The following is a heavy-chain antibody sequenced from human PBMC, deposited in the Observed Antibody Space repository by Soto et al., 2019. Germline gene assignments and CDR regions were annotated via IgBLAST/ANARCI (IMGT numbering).Heavy chain of an antibody. CDR3: ARGLGSSGYDLGH. D-gene: IGHD5-12*01. CDR1: GGSVSSGSYY. J-gene: IGHJ5*02. V-gene: IGHV4-61*01. CDR2: IHYSGST. Sequence: SETLSLTCTVSGGSVSSGSYYWHWIRLPPGKGLEWMGHIHYSGSTNYNPSLKSRVTISADTSKNQFSLKLTSVTAADTAVYYCARGLGSSGYDLGHWGQGTLVTVSS.